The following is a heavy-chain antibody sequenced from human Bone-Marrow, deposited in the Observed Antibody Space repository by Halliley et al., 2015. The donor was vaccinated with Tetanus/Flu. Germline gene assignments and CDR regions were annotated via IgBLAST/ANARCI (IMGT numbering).Heavy chain of an antibody. CDR2: ILSDGSDA. J-gene: IGHJ4*02. CDR3: AGGTGWLNDF. CDR1: GFTTSRFW. D-gene: IGHD6-19*01. Sequence: SLRLSCAVSGFTTSRFWMHWVRQAPGKGLVWVSLILSDGSDATYVDSVKGRFTISIDNAKNTVFLQMDSLRDEDTAVYYCAGGTGWLNDFWGQGTLVTVSS. V-gene: IGHV3-74*03.